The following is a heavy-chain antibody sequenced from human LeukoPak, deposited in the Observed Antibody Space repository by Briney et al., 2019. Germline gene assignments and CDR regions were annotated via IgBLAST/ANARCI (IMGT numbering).Heavy chain of an antibody. D-gene: IGHD6-19*01. Sequence: SETLSLTCAVYGGSFSGYYWSCIRQPPGKGLEWIGEINHSGSTNYNPSLKSRVTISVDTSKNQFSLKLSSVTAADTAVYYCARGRKQWLIILDYWGQGTLVTVSS. J-gene: IGHJ4*02. V-gene: IGHV4-34*01. CDR3: ARGRKQWLIILDY. CDR1: GGSFSGYY. CDR2: INHSGST.